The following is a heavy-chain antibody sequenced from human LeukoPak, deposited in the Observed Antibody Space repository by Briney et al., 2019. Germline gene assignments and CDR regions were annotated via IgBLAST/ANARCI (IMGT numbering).Heavy chain of an antibody. V-gene: IGHV3-23*01. CDR3: APIAARVPDYFDY. D-gene: IGHD6-6*01. Sequence: GGSLRLSCAASGFTFSSYAMSWVRQAPGKGLEWVSAISGSGGSTYYADSVEGRFTISRDNSKNTLYLQMNSLRAEDTAVYYCAPIAARVPDYFDYWGQGTLVTVSS. CDR1: GFTFSSYA. CDR2: ISGSGGST. J-gene: IGHJ4*02.